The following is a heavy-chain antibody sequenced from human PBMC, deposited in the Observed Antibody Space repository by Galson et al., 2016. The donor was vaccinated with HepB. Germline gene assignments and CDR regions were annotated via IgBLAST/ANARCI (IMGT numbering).Heavy chain of an antibody. J-gene: IGHJ3*02. CDR1: GFTFSSFA. V-gene: IGHV3-23*01. D-gene: IGHD2-15*01. Sequence: SLRLSCAASGFTFSSFAMNWVRQAPGKGLQWVPAVSGSGDSTYYAGSVKGRFTISRDNSKNTLFLQMNSLRADDTAAYFCAKGLGVEAGDGFDMWGQGTMVTVAS. CDR3: AKGLGVEAGDGFDM. CDR2: VSGSGDST.